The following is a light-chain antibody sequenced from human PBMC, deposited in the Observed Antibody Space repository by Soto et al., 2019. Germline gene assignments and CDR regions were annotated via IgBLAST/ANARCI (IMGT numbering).Light chain of an antibody. CDR1: SSDVGGYSY. Sequence: QSALTQPASVSGSPGQSITISCTGTSSDVGGYSYVAWYQQHPDKAPKLMIYDVSNRPSGVSNRFSASKSDNTASLTISGLQAEDEADYYCSSYTSSKTLLFGGGTKLTVL. CDR3: SSYTSSKTLL. V-gene: IGLV2-14*03. CDR2: DVS. J-gene: IGLJ2*01.